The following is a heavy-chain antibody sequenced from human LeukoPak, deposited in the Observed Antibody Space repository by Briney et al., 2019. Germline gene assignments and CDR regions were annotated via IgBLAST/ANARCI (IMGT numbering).Heavy chain of an antibody. CDR2: ISSSSSTI. Sequence: GGSLRLSCAASGFTFSSYSMNWFRQAPGKGLEWVSYISSSSSTIYYADSVKGRFTISRDNAKNSLYLQMNSLRAEDTAVYYCAREGSLGAIHGMDVWGQGTTVTVSS. D-gene: IGHD3-16*01. CDR1: GFTFSSYS. J-gene: IGHJ6*02. CDR3: AREGSLGAIHGMDV. V-gene: IGHV3-48*04.